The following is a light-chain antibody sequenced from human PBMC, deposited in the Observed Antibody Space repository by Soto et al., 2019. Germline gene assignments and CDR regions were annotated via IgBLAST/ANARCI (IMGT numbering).Light chain of an antibody. CDR1: SSDVGSYNL. V-gene: IGLV2-23*01. Sequence: QYVLTQPASVSGSPGQSINISCTGTSSDVGSYNLVSWYQQHPGKAPKLMIYEDNKRPSGVSNRFSGSKSGNTASLTISGLQAEDEAHYYCCSYAPISTVVFGGGTKLTVL. CDR3: CSYAPISTVV. CDR2: EDN. J-gene: IGLJ3*02.